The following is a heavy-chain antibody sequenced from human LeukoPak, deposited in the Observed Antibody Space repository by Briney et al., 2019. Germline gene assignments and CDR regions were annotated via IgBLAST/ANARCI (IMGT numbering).Heavy chain of an antibody. CDR3: ARDSPAYSLYY. V-gene: IGHV3-30*02. CDR2: TRFDGTTK. J-gene: IGHJ4*02. D-gene: IGHD5-18*01. CDR1: GFIFSSYG. Sequence: GGSLRLXCVASGFIFSSYGMHWVRQAPGKGLEWVAFTRFDGTTKYYADSLKGRFTISRDNSKNTVYLQMNSLKTEDTAVYYCARDSPAYSLYYWGQGTLVTVSS.